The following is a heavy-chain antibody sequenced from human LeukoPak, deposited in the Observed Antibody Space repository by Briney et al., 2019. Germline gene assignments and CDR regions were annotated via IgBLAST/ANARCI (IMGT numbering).Heavy chain of an antibody. CDR3: AKDIYSSGWYIESDY. J-gene: IGHJ4*02. Sequence: GGSLRLSCAASGISVSSNYMSWVRQAPGKGLEWVSVLYSGGSTYYADSVKGRFTISRDNSKNTLYLQMNSLRAEDTAVYYCAKDIYSSGWYIESDYWGQGTLVTVSS. D-gene: IGHD6-19*01. V-gene: IGHV3-53*01. CDR2: LYSGGST. CDR1: GISVSSNY.